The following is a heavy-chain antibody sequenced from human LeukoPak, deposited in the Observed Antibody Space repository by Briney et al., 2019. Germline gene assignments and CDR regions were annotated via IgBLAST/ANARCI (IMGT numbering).Heavy chain of an antibody. V-gene: IGHV4-59*01. CDR2: IYYSGST. J-gene: IGHJ6*02. CDR1: GGSISSYY. CDR3: ARALYYYDSSGYANYYYYYGMDV. D-gene: IGHD3-22*01. Sequence: PSETLSLTCTVSGGSISSYYWSWIRQPPGKGLEWIGYIYYSGSTNYNPSLKSRVTISVETSKNQFSLKLSSVTAADTAVYYCARALYYYDSSGYANYYYYYGMDVWGQGTTVTVAS.